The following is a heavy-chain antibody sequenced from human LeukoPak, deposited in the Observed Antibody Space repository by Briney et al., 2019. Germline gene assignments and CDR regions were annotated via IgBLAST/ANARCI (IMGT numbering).Heavy chain of an antibody. V-gene: IGHV3-33*01. CDR2: VWSDGSNK. CDR1: GSSFSSHD. CDR3: ASGTYYGSGSWGY. D-gene: IGHD3-10*01. Sequence: GTSLRPSCAASGSSFSSHDMHWVRQAPGKGLEWVSVVWSDGSNKYYADSVKGRFTISRDNSRNTVYLQMNSLRDVDTAVYYCASGTYYGSGSWGYWGQGTLVTVSS. J-gene: IGHJ4*02.